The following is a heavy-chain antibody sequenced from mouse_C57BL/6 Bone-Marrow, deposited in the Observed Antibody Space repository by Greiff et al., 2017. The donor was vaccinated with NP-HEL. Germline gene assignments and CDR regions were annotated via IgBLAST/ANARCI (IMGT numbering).Heavy chain of an antibody. CDR1: GFTFSSYG. D-gene: IGHD1-1*01. V-gene: IGHV5-6*02. CDR3: ARRDYYGSSF. Sequence: EVKLVESGGDLVKPGGSLKLSCAASGFTFSSYGMSWVRQTPDKRLEWVATICSGGSYTYYPDSVKGRSTITRDNAKNTLYLQMSSLKSEDTAMYYCARRDYYGSSFRGQGTTLTVSS. J-gene: IGHJ2*01. CDR2: ICSGGSYT.